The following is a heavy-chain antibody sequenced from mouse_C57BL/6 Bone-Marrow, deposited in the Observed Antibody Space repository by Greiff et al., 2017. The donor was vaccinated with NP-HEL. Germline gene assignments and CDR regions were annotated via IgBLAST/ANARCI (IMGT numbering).Heavy chain of an antibody. Sequence: DVKLVESGGGLVKPGGSLKLSCAASGFTFSSYTMSWVRQTPEKRLEWVATISGGGGNTYYPDSVKGRFTISRDNAKNTLYLQMSSLRSEDTALYYCARHDDWDGFAYWGQGTLVTVSA. J-gene: IGHJ3*01. D-gene: IGHD4-1*01. CDR1: GFTFSSYT. CDR2: ISGGGGNT. V-gene: IGHV5-9*01. CDR3: ARHDDWDGFAY.